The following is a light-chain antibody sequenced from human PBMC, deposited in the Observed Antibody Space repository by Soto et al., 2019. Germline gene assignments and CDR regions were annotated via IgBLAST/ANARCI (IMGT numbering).Light chain of an antibody. CDR1: SSDVGNYNL. CDR3: CSYAGSSTDV. Sequence: QSVLTQPASVSGSPGQSITISCTGTSSDVGNYNLVSWYQHHPGKAPNLMISEVTKRPSGVSDRFSGSKSGNTASLTISGLQAEDEADYYCCSYAGSSTDVFGTGTKVTVL. V-gene: IGLV2-23*02. CDR2: EVT. J-gene: IGLJ1*01.